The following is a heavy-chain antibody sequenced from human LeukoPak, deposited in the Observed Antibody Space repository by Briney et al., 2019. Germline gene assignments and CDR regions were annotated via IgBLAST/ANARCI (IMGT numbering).Heavy chain of an antibody. Sequence: PSETLSLTCAVSGYSISSGYYWGWIRQPPGKGLEWIGRIYHSGSTYYNPSLKSRVTISVDTSKNQFSLKLSSVTAADTAVYYCARRFRVATNLVYDYWRQGALVAVSS. V-gene: IGHV4-38-2*01. D-gene: IGHD1-26*01. CDR1: GYSISSGYY. CDR3: ARRFRVATNLVYDY. J-gene: IGHJ4*02. CDR2: IYHSGST.